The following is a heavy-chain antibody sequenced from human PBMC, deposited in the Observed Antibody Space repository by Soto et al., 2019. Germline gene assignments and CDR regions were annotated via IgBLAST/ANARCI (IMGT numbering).Heavy chain of an antibody. V-gene: IGHV3-74*01. CDR3: LAEETNSFDF. CDR2: INSDGGTT. J-gene: IGHJ4*02. Sequence: EVQLVESGGGLVQPGGSLRLSCAGSGLTLSRYWMHWVRQGPGKGLVWVSRINSDGGTTTYADSVMGRFTISRDNAKNRVDLQMNSLRAEDTAVYYCLAEETNSFDFWGQGTLVTVSS. CDR1: GLTLSRYW.